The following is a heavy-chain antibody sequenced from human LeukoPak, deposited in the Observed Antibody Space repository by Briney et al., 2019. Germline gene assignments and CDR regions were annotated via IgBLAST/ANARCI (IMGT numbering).Heavy chain of an antibody. Sequence: SGTLSLTCAVSGGSISSSNWWSWVRQPPGKGLEWIGEIYHSGSTNYNPSLKSRATISVDTSKNQFSLKLSSVTAADTAVYYCARGDSSSWRTPGYWYFDLWGRGTLVTVSS. D-gene: IGHD6-13*01. CDR2: IYHSGST. CDR1: GGSISSSNW. CDR3: ARGDSSSWRTPGYWYFDL. V-gene: IGHV4-4*02. J-gene: IGHJ2*01.